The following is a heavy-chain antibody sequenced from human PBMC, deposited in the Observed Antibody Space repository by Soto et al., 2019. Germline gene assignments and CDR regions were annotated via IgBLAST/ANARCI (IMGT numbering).Heavy chain of an antibody. CDR3: ARFYSSGWPRGYFDY. CDR2: ISTFHGSI. V-gene: IGHV1-18*01. CDR1: GYTFTSHG. Sequence: QVQLVQSGGEAKKPGASVKVSCKAAGYTFTSHGISWVRQAPGQGLEWMGWISTFHGSINYAQKFQGRVTMTTDTSTSTAYMELRSLRSDDTAVYYCARFYSSGWPRGYFDYWGQGTPVTVSA. D-gene: IGHD6-19*01. J-gene: IGHJ4*02.